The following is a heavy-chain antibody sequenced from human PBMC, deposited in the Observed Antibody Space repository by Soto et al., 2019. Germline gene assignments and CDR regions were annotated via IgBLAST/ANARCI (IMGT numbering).Heavy chain of an antibody. J-gene: IGHJ4*02. CDR3: ARAEGYGSGSYYGY. Sequence: QVQLVQSGAEVKKPGSSVKVSCKASGGTFSSYTISWVRQAPGQGLEWMGRIIPILGIANYAQKFQGRVTIPADKSTSTAYMALSSLRSEDTAVYYCARAEGYGSGSYYGYWGQGTLVTVSS. CDR1: GGTFSSYT. CDR2: IIPILGIA. D-gene: IGHD3-10*01. V-gene: IGHV1-69*02.